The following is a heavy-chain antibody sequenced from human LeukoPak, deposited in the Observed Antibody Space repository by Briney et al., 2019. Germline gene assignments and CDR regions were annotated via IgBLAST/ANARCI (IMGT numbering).Heavy chain of an antibody. D-gene: IGHD2-15*01. J-gene: IGHJ5*02. V-gene: IGHV3-23*01. CDR3: VREAGYCAPVCVKTNWFDP. CDR1: GFPFSSHA. Sequence: GGSLRLSCAASGFPFSSHAMSWVRQPPGKGLEWVAAISNGKTYYADSVRGRFAISRDDSTNTVYLHMNSLRDEDTALYHCVREAGYCAPVCVKTNWFDPWGQGTLVTVS. CDR2: ISNGKT.